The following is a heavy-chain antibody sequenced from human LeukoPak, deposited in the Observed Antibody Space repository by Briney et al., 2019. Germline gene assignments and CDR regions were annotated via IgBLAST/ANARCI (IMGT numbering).Heavy chain of an antibody. CDR3: AKEMSSTMRDFDI. CDR2: VSSSSSYI. J-gene: IGHJ3*02. CDR1: GFIFSDYG. D-gene: IGHD1-14*01. V-gene: IGHV3-21*01. Sequence: GGSLRLSCAASGFIFSDYGMNWVRQAPGKGLEWVASVSSSSSYIYYAESLKGRFTISRDNSKNTLYLQMNSLRAEDTAVYYCAKEMSSTMRDFDIWGQGTMVTVSS.